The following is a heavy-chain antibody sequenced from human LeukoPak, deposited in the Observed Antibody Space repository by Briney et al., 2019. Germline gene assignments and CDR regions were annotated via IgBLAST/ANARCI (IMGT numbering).Heavy chain of an antibody. V-gene: IGHV4-59*01. J-gene: IGHJ6*03. Sequence: PSETLSLTCTVSGGSISSYYWSWIRQPPGKGLEWIGYIYYSGSTNYNPSLKSRVTISVDTSKNQFSLKLSSVTAADTAVYYCARGYYDSSGYYRYYYYMDVWGKGTTVTISS. CDR1: GGSISSYY. D-gene: IGHD3-22*01. CDR3: ARGYYDSSGYYRYYYYMDV. CDR2: IYYSGST.